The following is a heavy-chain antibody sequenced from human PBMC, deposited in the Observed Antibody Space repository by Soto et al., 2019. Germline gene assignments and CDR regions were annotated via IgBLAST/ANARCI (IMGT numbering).Heavy chain of an antibody. D-gene: IGHD6-13*01. CDR1: GGSISRGGYY. CDR3: AGSSRIAAADEYFQH. CDR2: IYYSGST. V-gene: IGHV4-31*03. Sequence: SETLSLTCTVSGGSISRGGYYWSWLRQHTGKGLEWIGYIYYSGSTYYNPSINSRVTISVDTSKNQFSLKLSSVTAADTAVYYCAGSSRIAAADEYFQHWGQGTLVTVSS. J-gene: IGHJ1*01.